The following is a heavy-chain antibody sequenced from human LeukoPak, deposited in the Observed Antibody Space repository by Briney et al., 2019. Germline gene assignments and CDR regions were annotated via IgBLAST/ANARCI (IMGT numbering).Heavy chain of an antibody. J-gene: IGHJ5*02. V-gene: IGHV4-34*01. D-gene: IGHD3-3*01. Sequence: SETLSLTCAVYGGSFSGYYWSWIRQPPGKGLEWIGEINHSGSTNYNPSLKSRVTISVDTSKNQFSLKLSSVTAADTAVYYCARGLGRFLEWLSSRWFDPWGQGTLVTVSS. CDR1: GGSFSGYY. CDR2: INHSGST. CDR3: ARGLGRFLEWLSSRWFDP.